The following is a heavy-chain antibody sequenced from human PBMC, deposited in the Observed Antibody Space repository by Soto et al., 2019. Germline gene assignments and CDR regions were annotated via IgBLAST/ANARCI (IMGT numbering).Heavy chain of an antibody. CDR1: GYTFTSYA. D-gene: IGHD3-16*01. CDR3: ARGSYDYVLQAPMPDY. Sequence: ASVKVSCKASGYTFTSYAMHWVRQAPGQRLEWMAWINAGNGNTKYSQKFQGRVTITRDTSASTAYMELSSLRSEDTAVYYCARGSYDYVLQAPMPDYWGQGTLVTVSS. J-gene: IGHJ4*02. V-gene: IGHV1-3*01. CDR2: INAGNGNT.